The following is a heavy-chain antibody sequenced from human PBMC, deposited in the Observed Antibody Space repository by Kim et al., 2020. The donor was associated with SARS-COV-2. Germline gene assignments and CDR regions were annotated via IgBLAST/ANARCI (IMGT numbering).Heavy chain of an antibody. CDR3: VRGGSSWMGYYYGMDV. V-gene: IGHV4-34*01. D-gene: IGHD6-13*01. CDR1: GESFSGYY. CDR2: INHSGST. J-gene: IGHJ6*02. Sequence: SETLSLTCAVYGESFSGYYWSWIRQPPGKGLEWIGEINHSGSTNYNPSLKSRVTISVDTSKNEFSLKLSSVTAADTAVYYCVRGGSSWMGYYYGMDVWG.